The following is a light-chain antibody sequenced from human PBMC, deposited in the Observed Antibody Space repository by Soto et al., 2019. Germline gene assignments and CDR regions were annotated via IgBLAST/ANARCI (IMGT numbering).Light chain of an antibody. CDR1: SSDVGNYNL. CDR2: EGS. CDR3: CSYADSSTFV. Sequence: QSALTQPASVSGSPGQSSTISCTGTSSDVGNYNLVSWYQHYPGKAPELIIYEGSKRPSGVSDRFSGSKSGNTASLTISGLQAEDEADYFCCSYADSSTFVFGGGTKLTVL. J-gene: IGLJ2*01. V-gene: IGLV2-23*03.